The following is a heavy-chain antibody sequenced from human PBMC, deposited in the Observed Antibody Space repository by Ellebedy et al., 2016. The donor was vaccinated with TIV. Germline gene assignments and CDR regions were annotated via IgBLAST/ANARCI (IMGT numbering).Heavy chain of an antibody. Sequence: MPSETLSLTCTVSGGSISSGNYFWSWIRQHPGKGLEWIGYVYYSGSTYYNPSLKSRVTISIDTSKNHFSLNVSSATAADTAVYYCARDGPYGSGRTFDYWGQGTLVTVSS. CDR2: VYYSGST. CDR3: ARDGPYGSGRTFDY. V-gene: IGHV4-31*03. D-gene: IGHD3-10*01. CDR1: GGSISSGNYF. J-gene: IGHJ4*02.